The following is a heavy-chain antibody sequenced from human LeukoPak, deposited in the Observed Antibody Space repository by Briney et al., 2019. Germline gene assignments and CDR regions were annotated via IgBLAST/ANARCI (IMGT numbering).Heavy chain of an antibody. CDR2: ISSSSSTI. D-gene: IGHD6-13*01. CDR1: GFTFSSYS. CDR3: ARDGGQQLVLGNDY. J-gene: IGHJ4*02. Sequence: GGSLRLSCAASGFTFSSYSMNWVRQAPGKGLEWVSYISSSSSTIYYADSVKGRFTISRDNAKNSLYLQMNSLRAEDTAVYYCARDGGQQLVLGNDYWGQGTLVTVSS. V-gene: IGHV3-48*01.